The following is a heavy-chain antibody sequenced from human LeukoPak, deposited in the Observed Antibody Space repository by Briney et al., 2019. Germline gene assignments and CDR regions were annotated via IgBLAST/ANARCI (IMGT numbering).Heavy chain of an antibody. CDR3: ARHGSSYYETRYNWFDP. CDR2: IYRDDSCT. D-gene: IGHD3-16*01. J-gene: IGHJ5*02. Sequence: GESLKISCNGSGYSFTNYWIGLGRQMPGKGLELMGMIYRDDSCTIYSPFFQGQVTISADNSISTAYLQWSSLEAPDTATHFCARHGSSYYETRYNWFDPWGKGTRVTVSS. CDR1: GYSFTNYW. V-gene: IGHV5-51*01.